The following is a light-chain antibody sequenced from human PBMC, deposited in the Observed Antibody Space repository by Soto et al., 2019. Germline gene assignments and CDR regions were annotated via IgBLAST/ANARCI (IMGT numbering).Light chain of an antibody. Sequence: IQMTQSPSSLSASVGDRVTITCQASQRINNYLNWYQQKAGKAPKLLICVASSLQSGVPSRFSGSGYGTDFTLTISSLQPEDFATYYCLQDYNYPWTFGQGTKVDI. CDR1: QRINNY. CDR3: LQDYNYPWT. CDR2: VAS. J-gene: IGKJ1*01. V-gene: IGKV1-6*01.